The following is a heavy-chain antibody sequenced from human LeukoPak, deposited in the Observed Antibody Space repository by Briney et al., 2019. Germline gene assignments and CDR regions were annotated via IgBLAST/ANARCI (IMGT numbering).Heavy chain of an antibody. CDR3: ARDSPPVDYYYYMDV. J-gene: IGHJ6*03. CDR1: GGSISSYY. CDR2: IYTSGST. V-gene: IGHV4-4*07. Sequence: SETLSLTCTVSGGSISSYYWSWIRQPAGKGLEWIGRIYTSGSTNYNPSLKSRVTMSVDTSKNQFSLKLSSVTAADTAVYYCARDSPPVDYYYYMDVWGKGTTVTVSS.